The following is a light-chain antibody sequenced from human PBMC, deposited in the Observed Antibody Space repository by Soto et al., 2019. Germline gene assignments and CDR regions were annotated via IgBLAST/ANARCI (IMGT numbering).Light chain of an antibody. CDR1: QSVSSS. Sequence: EIVLTQSPATLSLSPGERATLSCRASQSVSSSLGWYQQIPGQAPRLLIYDASNRSTDIPARFSGSESGTDFPLTISRLVSEDFAVYYGQESSNWPRTVGEGTKLEIK. CDR3: QESSNWPRT. V-gene: IGKV3-11*01. J-gene: IGKJ2*01. CDR2: DAS.